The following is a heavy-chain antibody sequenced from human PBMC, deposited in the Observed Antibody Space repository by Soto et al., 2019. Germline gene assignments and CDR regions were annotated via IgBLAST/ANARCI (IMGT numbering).Heavy chain of an antibody. CDR2: IGTGGNT. V-gene: IGHV3-23*01. D-gene: IGHD2-2*01. CDR3: VRKYPGTRPFDY. CDR1: GFTFNSYA. J-gene: IGHJ4*01. Sequence: GGSLRLSCAASGFTFNSYAMNWVRQAPGKGLAWVSAIGTGGNTYYANSVKGRFTISRDNSRTTLYLQMNSLRVEDTALYYCVRKYPGTRPFDYWGQGTLVTVSS.